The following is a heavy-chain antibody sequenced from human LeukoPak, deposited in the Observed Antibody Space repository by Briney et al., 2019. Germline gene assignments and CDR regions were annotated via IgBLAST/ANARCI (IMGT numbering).Heavy chain of an antibody. J-gene: IGHJ5*02. CDR2: INTNTGNP. CDR1: GYTFTSYA. Sequence: ASVKVSCKASGYTFTSYAMNWVRQAPGQGLEWMGWINTNTGNPTCAQGFTGRFVFSLDTSVSTAYLQISSLKAEDTAVYYCARDLATYYYDSSGWPYWFDPWGQGTLVTVSS. D-gene: IGHD3-22*01. V-gene: IGHV7-4-1*02. CDR3: ARDLATYYYDSSGWPYWFDP.